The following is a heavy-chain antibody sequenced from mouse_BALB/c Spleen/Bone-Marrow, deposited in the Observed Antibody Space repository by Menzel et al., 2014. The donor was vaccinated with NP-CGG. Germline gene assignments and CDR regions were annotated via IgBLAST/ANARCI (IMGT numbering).Heavy chain of an antibody. Sequence: VKLMESGAELARPGASVKMSCKASGYTFTSYTMHWVKQRPGQGLEWIGYINPSSGYTNYNQKFKDKATLTADKSSSTAYMQLSSLTSGDSAVYYCARESLYGSNYYWGQGTTLTVSS. CDR2: INPSSGYT. CDR1: GYTFTSYT. J-gene: IGHJ2*01. V-gene: IGHV1-4*01. CDR3: ARESLYGSNYY. D-gene: IGHD1-1*01.